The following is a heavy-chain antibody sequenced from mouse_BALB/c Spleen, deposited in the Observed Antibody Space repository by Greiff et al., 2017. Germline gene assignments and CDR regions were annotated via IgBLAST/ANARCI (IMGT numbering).Heavy chain of an antibody. J-gene: IGHJ2*01. CDR2: INSNGGST. Sequence: EVMLVESGGGLVQPGGSLKLSCAASGFTFSSYGMSWVRQTPDKRLELVATINSNGGSTYYPDSVKGRFTISRDNAKNTLYLQMSSLKSEDTAMYYCARDDGYLDYWGQGTTLTVSS. CDR3: ARDDGYLDY. CDR1: GFTFSSYG. V-gene: IGHV5-6-3*01.